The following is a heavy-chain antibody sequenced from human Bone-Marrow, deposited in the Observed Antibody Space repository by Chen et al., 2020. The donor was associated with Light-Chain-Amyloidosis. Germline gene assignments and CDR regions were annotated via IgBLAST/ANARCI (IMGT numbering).Heavy chain of an antibody. D-gene: IGHD1-1*01. CDR2: SNGDGTDI. CDR1: GFTFSDYY. Sequence: DVQLVESGGGFIQSGESLRLSCAASGFTFSDYYMHWVRQGPGKGLVWVSRSNGDGTDIKYADSVRGRFTISRDSAKNTVYLQMNSLRTEDTAVYYCARSVSGTFDYWGQGALVTVSS. CDR3: ARSVSGTFDY. V-gene: IGHV3-74*01. J-gene: IGHJ4*02.